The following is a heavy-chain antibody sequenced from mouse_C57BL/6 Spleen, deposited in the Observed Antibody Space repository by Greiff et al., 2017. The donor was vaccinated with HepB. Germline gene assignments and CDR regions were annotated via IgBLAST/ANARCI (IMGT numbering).Heavy chain of an antibody. D-gene: IGHD1-1*01. CDR3: AREEDYGSSHWYFDV. CDR1: GFTFSDYY. CDR2: INYDGSST. Sequence: EVQVVESEGGLVQPGSSMKLSCTASGFTFSDYYMAWVRQVPEKGLEWVANINYDGSSTYYLDSLKSRFIISRDNAKNILYLQMSSLKSEDTATYYCAREEDYGSSHWYFDVWGTGTTVTVSS. V-gene: IGHV5-16*01. J-gene: IGHJ1*03.